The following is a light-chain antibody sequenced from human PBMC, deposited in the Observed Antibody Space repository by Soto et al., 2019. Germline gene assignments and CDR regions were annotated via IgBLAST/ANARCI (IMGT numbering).Light chain of an antibody. CDR3: SSYTSSSTYV. CDR2: DGN. CDR1: SSDVGGYNY. V-gene: IGLV2-14*03. J-gene: IGLJ1*01. Sequence: QSALTQPASVSGSPGQSITISCTGTSSDVGGYNYVSWYQQHPGKAPKLMIYDGNNRPSGVSNRFSGSKSDNTASLTISGLQAEDEADYYCSSYTSSSTYVFGTGTKLTVL.